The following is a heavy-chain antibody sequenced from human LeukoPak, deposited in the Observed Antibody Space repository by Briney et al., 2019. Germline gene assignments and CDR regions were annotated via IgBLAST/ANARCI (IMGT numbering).Heavy chain of an antibody. CDR2: IFRGESDT. V-gene: IGHV5-51*01. D-gene: IGHD2-15*01. J-gene: IGHJ6*02. Sequence: GASLKISCEGSGYSFSDYWIGWVRQMRGKALEWLGIIFRGESDTRYSQSFQGQVTISVDNSISTAYMQWSSLEASDRALYYCARHGLAGCISGRCFTSFHYYGMDVWGQGTTVTVSS. CDR1: GYSFSDYW. CDR3: ARHGLAGCISGRCFTSFHYYGMDV.